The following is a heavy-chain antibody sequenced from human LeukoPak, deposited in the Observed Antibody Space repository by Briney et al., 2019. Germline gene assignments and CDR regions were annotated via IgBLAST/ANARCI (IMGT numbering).Heavy chain of an antibody. CDR1: GGSISSYY. CDR2: IYYSGST. D-gene: IGHD1-26*01. J-gene: IGHJ3*02. CDR3: ARDSTYSGSDHDAFDI. Sequence: SETLTLTCTVSGGSISSYYWSWIRQPPGKGLEWIGYIYYSGSTNYNPSLKSRVTISVDTSKNQFSLKLSSMTAADTAVYYCARDSTYSGSDHDAFDIWGQGTMVTVSS. V-gene: IGHV4-59*01.